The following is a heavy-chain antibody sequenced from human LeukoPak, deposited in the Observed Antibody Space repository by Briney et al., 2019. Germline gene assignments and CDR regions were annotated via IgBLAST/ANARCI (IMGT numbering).Heavy chain of an antibody. CDR2: IYPGDSDT. D-gene: IGHD3-22*01. CDR1: GYSFTSYW. CDR3: ARLDVEDYDSSGPIDN. J-gene: IGHJ4*02. V-gene: IGHV5-51*01. Sequence: GESLKISCKGSGYSFTSYWIGWVRQMPGKGLEWMGIIYPGDSDTRYSPSFQGQVTISADKSISTAYLQWSSLKASDTAMYYCARLDVEDYDSSGPIDNWGQGTLVTVSP.